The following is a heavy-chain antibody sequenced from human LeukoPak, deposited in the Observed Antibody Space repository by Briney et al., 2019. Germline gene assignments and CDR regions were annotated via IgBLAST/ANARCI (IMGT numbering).Heavy chain of an antibody. CDR3: ATDPGTMIVVP. J-gene: IGHJ4*02. CDR2: ISGSGDST. CDR1: GFTFSAYA. Sequence: PTGGSLRLSCAASGFTFSAYAMTWFRQAPGKGLEWVSVISGSGDSTYYADSVKGRFTVSRDNSKNTLYLQMNSLRAEDTAVYYCATDPGTMIVVPWGQGTLVTVSP. V-gene: IGHV3-23*01. D-gene: IGHD3-22*01.